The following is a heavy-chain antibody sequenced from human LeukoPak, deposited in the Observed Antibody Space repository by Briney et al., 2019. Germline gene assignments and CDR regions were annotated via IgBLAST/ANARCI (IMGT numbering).Heavy chain of an antibody. CDR1: GGSISSSNW. CDR2: IYHSGST. J-gene: IGHJ4*02. Sequence: SGTLSLTCAVSGGSISSSNWWSWVRQPPGKGLEWIGEIYHSGSTTYNPSLKSRVTISVDTSKSPFSLKLSSVTPADTAVYYCARAPYGSGSLSFDYWGQGTLVTVSS. D-gene: IGHD3-10*01. V-gene: IGHV4-4*02. CDR3: ARAPYGSGSLSFDY.